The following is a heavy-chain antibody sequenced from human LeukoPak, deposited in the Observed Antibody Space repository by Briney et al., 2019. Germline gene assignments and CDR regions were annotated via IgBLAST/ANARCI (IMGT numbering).Heavy chain of an antibody. CDR3: AKDRAPGQFTIFGVAPDY. CDR1: GFTFSSYG. D-gene: IGHD3-3*01. V-gene: IGHV3-30*02. Sequence: PGGSLRLSCAVSGFTFSSYGMHWVRQVPGKGLEWVAFIRYDGSNKYYADSVKGRFTISRDNSKNTLYLQMNSLRADDTAVYYCAKDRAPGQFTIFGVAPDYWGQGTQVTVSS. CDR2: IRYDGSNK. J-gene: IGHJ4*02.